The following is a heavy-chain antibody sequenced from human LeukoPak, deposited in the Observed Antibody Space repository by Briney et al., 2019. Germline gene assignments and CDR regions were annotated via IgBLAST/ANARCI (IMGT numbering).Heavy chain of an antibody. J-gene: IGHJ4*01. V-gene: IGHV1-18*01. CDR1: GYTFTSYG. CDR3: ARAHDSSGFQAY. CDR2: ISAYNGNT. Sequence: ASVKVSCKASGYTFTSYGISWVRQAPGQGLEWMGWISAYNGNTNYAQKLQGRVTMTTDTSTSTDYMELRSLRSDNTAVYYCARAHDSSGFQAYWGHGTLVTVSS. D-gene: IGHD3-22*01.